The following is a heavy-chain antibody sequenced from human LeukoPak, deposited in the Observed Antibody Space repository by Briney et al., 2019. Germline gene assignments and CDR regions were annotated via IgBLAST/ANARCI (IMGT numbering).Heavy chain of an antibody. CDR1: GFTFSSYG. Sequence: GGSLRLSCAASGFTFSSYGMRWVRQAPGKGLEWVAVISYDGSNKYYADSVKGRFTISRDNSKNTLYLQMNSLRAEDTAVYYCAKDFRKGIAVACFDNWGQGTLVTVSS. J-gene: IGHJ4*02. CDR2: ISYDGSNK. D-gene: IGHD6-19*01. CDR3: AKDFRKGIAVACFDN. V-gene: IGHV3-30*18.